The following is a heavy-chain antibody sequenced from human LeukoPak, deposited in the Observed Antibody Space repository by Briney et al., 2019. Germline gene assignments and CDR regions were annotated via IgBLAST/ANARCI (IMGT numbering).Heavy chain of an antibody. CDR3: ARLTYYYDSSGYRNNWFDH. Sequence: SETLSLTCTVSGGSISSYYWSWIRQPPGKGLEWIGYIYYSGSTNYNPSLKSRVTISVDTSKNQFSLKLSSVTAADTAVYYCARLTYYYDSSGYRNNWFDHWGQGTLVTVSS. J-gene: IGHJ5*02. V-gene: IGHV4-59*01. D-gene: IGHD3-22*01. CDR1: GGSISSYY. CDR2: IYYSGST.